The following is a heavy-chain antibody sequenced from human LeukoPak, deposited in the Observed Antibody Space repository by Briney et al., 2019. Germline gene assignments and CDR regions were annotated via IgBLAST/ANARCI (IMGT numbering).Heavy chain of an antibody. D-gene: IGHD4-17*01. V-gene: IGHV4-59*08. J-gene: IGHJ4*02. CDR3: ARRNTADASIDF. CDR2: VFYSGSN. CDR1: GGSISSYY. Sequence: KPSETLSLTCTVSGGSISSYYWSWIRQPPGKGLEWIGDVFYSGSNNYNPSLKSRLTISLDTSKNQFSLNLRSVTATDTAMYYCARRNTADASIDFWGQGTLVTASS.